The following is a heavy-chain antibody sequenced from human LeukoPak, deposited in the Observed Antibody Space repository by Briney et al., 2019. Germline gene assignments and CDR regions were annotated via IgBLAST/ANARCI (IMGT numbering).Heavy chain of an antibody. Sequence: GASVKVSCKASGGTFSSYAISWVRQAPGQGLEWMGGIIPIFGTANYAQKFQGRVTITADESTSTAYMELSSLRSEDTAVYYCARSGDEGNWAWNFDYWGQGTLVTVSS. J-gene: IGHJ4*02. CDR3: ARSGDEGNWAWNFDY. D-gene: IGHD7-27*01. CDR2: IIPIFGTA. V-gene: IGHV1-69*13. CDR1: GGTFSSYA.